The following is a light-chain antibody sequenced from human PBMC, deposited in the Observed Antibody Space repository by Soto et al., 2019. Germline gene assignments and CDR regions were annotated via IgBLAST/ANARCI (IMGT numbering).Light chain of an antibody. CDR1: QSVSSSY. Sequence: VFTQSPATLSLSAGARVTLSCRSSQSVSSSYLAWYQHKPVQAPRLLIHGASSRVTGIPDRFIVNGSGTEFPLPLPRLEPEDFAVDDCQQYGSSLTFGQGTRLEIK. V-gene: IGKV3-20*01. CDR2: GAS. J-gene: IGKJ5*01. CDR3: QQYGSSLT.